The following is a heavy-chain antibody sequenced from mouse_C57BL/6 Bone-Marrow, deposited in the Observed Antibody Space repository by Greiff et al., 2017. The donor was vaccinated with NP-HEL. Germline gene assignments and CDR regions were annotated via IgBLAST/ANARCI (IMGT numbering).Heavy chain of an antibody. V-gene: IGHV10-1*01. CDR2: IRSKSNNYAI. CDR3: VRHEGNWEAWFAY. D-gene: IGHD4-1*01. CDR1: GFSFNTYA. Sequence: EVQVVESGGGLVQPKGSLKLSCAASGFSFNTYAMNWVRQAPGKGLEWVARIRSKSNNYAIYYADSVKDRFTISRDDSESMLYLQMNNLKTEDTAMYYCVRHEGNWEAWFAYWGQGTLVTVSA. J-gene: IGHJ3*01.